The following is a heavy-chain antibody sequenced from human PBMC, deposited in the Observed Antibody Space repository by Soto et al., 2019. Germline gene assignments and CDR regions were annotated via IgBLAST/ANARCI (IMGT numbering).Heavy chain of an antibody. J-gene: IGHJ4*02. CDR3: TRAGRITMVRGVNLFDY. CDR1: GFTFGDYA. V-gene: IGHV3-49*03. Sequence: GGSLRLSCTASGFTFGDYAMSWFRQAPGKGLEWVGFIRSKAYGGTTEYAASVKGRFTISRDDSKSIAYLQMNSLKTEDTAVYYCTRAGRITMVRGVNLFDYWGQGTLVTVSS. D-gene: IGHD3-10*01. CDR2: IRSKAYGGTT.